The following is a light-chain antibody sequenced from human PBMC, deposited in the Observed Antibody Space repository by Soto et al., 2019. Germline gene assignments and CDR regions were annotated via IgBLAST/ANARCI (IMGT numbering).Light chain of an antibody. CDR3: QQRSNWPPLFT. Sequence: EIVLTQSPATLSLSPGERATLSCRASQSVSSYLAWYQQKPGQAPRLLIYDASNRATGIPARFSGSGSGTDSSLTISILEPEDFAVYYCQQRSNWPPLFTFGPGTKVDIK. CDR1: QSVSSY. V-gene: IGKV3-11*01. J-gene: IGKJ3*01. CDR2: DAS.